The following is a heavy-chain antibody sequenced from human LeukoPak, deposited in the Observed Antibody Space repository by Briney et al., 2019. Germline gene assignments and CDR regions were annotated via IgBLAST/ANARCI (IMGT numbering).Heavy chain of an antibody. CDR3: ARAGDYYVSGSYLGF. CDR2: INHSGST. Sequence: SETLSLTCAVYGGSFSGYYWSWIRQPPGKGLEWIGEINHSGSTNYNPSLKSRVTISVDTSKNQFSLKLSSVTAADAAVYYCARAGDYYVSGSYLGFWGQGTLVTVSS. J-gene: IGHJ4*02. CDR1: GGSFSGYY. V-gene: IGHV4-34*01. D-gene: IGHD3-10*01.